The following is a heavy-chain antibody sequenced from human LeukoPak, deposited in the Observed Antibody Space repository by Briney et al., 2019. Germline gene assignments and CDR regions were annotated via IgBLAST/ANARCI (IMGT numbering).Heavy chain of an antibody. CDR2: IWYDGSNK. J-gene: IGHJ4*02. D-gene: IGHD3-10*01. CDR3: ARDQAEGSGFDY. CDR1: GFTFSGYG. V-gene: IGHV3-33*01. Sequence: GRSLRLSCAASGFTFSGYGMHWVRQAPGKGLEWVAVIWYDGSNKYYADSVKGRFTISRDSSKNTLYLQMNSLRAEDTAVYYCARDQAEGSGFDYWGQGTLVTVSS.